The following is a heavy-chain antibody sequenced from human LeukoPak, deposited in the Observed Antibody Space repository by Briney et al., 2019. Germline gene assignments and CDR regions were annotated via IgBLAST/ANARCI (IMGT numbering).Heavy chain of an antibody. CDR2: IKQSGST. V-gene: IGHV4-34*01. Sequence: SETLSLTCAVYSGSFSGYYWSWIRQPPGRWLEWLAEIKQSGSTTYNPSLKSRVTISVDTSKNQFSLKLSYVNAADTAVYYCARSAGRCSGGSCYSLYYYYGMDVWGKGTTVTVSS. J-gene: IGHJ6*04. D-gene: IGHD2-15*01. CDR3: ARSAGRCSGGSCYSLYYYYGMDV. CDR1: SGSFSGYY.